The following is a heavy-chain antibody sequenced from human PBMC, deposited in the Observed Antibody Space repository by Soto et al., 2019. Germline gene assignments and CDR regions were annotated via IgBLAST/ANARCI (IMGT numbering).Heavy chain of an antibody. Sequence: QVQLVQSGAEVKRPGASVKVSRKASGYTLTNIHWVRQAPGQRLEWMGWINAGNGDTKYSQKFQGRVTITRDTSANTAYLELSSLRSEDRAVYYCARDSGYAENWGQGTLVTLSS. CDR1: GYTLTN. CDR2: INAGNGDT. CDR3: ARDSGYAEN. J-gene: IGHJ4*02. V-gene: IGHV1-3*01. D-gene: IGHD5-12*01.